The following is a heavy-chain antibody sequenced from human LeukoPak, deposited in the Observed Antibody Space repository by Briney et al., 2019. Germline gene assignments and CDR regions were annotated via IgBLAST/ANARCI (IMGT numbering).Heavy chain of an antibody. Sequence: SETLSLTCAVYGGSFSGYYWSWIRQAPGKGLEWIGEINHSGSTNYNPSLKSRVTISVDTSKNQFSLKLSSVTAADTAVYYCARGRKDFGVVMSVYFDYWGQGTLVTVSS. J-gene: IGHJ4*02. CDR3: ARGRKDFGVVMSVYFDY. CDR1: GGSFSGYY. D-gene: IGHD3-3*01. V-gene: IGHV4-34*01. CDR2: INHSGST.